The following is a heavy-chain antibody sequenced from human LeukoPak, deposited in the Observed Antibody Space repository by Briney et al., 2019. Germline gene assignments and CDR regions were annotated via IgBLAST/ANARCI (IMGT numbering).Heavy chain of an antibody. V-gene: IGHV1-18*01. D-gene: IGHD3-10*01. Sequence: GASVKVSCKTSGYIFTDNGISWVRLAPGQGLDWMGWISTYNANTNYAQNLQGRVTMTRDTSTRTAYMELRSLRSDDTAVYYCARDVVAYGSGTYNYFDYWGQGTLVTVSS. CDR3: ARDVVAYGSGTYNYFDY. CDR1: GYIFTDNG. CDR2: ISTYNANT. J-gene: IGHJ4*02.